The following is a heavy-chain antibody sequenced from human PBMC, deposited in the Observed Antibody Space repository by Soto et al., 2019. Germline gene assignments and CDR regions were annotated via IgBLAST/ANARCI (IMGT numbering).Heavy chain of an antibody. J-gene: IGHJ4*02. V-gene: IGHV4-59*08. CDR3: ARLIRDASGSYRLDY. Sequence: QVQLQESGPGRVKPSETLSLTCTASGGSISPYYWSWIRQPPGEGMEWLGYIYYSGYTNYNPSLKSRLTISVDTSKNQFSLRLSSVTAVDTAVYFCARLIRDASGSYRLDYWGRGTLVTVSS. CDR1: GGSISPYY. CDR2: IYYSGYT. D-gene: IGHD3-10*01.